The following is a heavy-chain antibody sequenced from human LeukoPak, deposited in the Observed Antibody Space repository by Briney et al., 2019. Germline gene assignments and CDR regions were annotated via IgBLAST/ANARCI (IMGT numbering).Heavy chain of an antibody. Sequence: GGSLRLSCAASGFTFSSYGMHWVRQAPGKGQEWVAFIRYDGSNKYYADSVKGRFTISRDNSKNTLYLQMNSLRAEDTAVYYCAKDREQLAVFDYWGQGTLVTVSS. J-gene: IGHJ4*02. CDR3: AKDREQLAVFDY. CDR1: GFTFSSYG. V-gene: IGHV3-30*02. CDR2: IRYDGSNK. D-gene: IGHD6-6*01.